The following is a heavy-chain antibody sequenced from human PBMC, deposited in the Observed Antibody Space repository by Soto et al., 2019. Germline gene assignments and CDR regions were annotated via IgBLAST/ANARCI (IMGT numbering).Heavy chain of an antibody. CDR3: ARQIYDSDTGPNFQYYFDS. D-gene: IGHD3-22*01. CDR1: GYSFAGYW. CDR2: IGPRDSQT. Sequence: GESLKISCKGSGYSFAGYWITWVRQKPGKGLEWRGRIGPRDSQTYYSPSFRGHVTISATKSITTVFLQWSSLRASDTAMYYCARQIYDSDTGPNFQYYFDSWGQGTPVTVSS. V-gene: IGHV5-10-1*01. J-gene: IGHJ4*02.